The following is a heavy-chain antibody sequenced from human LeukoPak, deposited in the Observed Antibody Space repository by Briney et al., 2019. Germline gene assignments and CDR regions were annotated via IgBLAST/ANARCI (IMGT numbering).Heavy chain of an antibody. D-gene: IGHD6-13*01. CDR1: GDSISSYY. J-gene: IGHJ3*02. CDR3: ARPGYSTNWGAFDI. V-gene: IGHV4-59*08. Sequence: SETLSLTCTVSGDSISSYYWSWIRQPPGKGLECIGYFYYTGPTNYNPSLKSRVTMSADTSKNQFSLKLSSVTAADTAVYYCARPGYSTNWGAFDIWGQGTMVTVSS. CDR2: FYYTGPT.